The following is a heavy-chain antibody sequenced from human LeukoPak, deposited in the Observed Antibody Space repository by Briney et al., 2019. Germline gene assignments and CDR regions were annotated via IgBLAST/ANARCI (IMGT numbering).Heavy chain of an antibody. CDR1: GGSISSSSYY. V-gene: IGHV4-39*07. Sequence: NASETLSLTCTVSGGSISSSSYYWGWIRQPPGKGLEWIGSIYYSGSTYYNPSLKSRATISVDTSKNQFSLKLSSVTAADTAVYYCARVIYTNWYFDLWGRGTLVTVSS. D-gene: IGHD2-2*02. CDR2: IYYSGST. J-gene: IGHJ2*01. CDR3: ARVIYTNWYFDL.